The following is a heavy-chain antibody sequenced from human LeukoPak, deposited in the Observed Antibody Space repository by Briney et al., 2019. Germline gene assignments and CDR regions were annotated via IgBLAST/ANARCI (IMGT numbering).Heavy chain of an antibody. CDR3: ARNSGS. V-gene: IGHV4-39*07. CDR1: GGSISSSSYY. Sequence: SETLSLTCTVSGGSISSSSYYWGWIRQPPGQGLEWVGSIYYSGSTYYNPSLKSRVTLSVDTYKNQFLLKLSSVTAAATASYFCARNSGSWGQETLVTVSS. CDR2: IYYSGST. J-gene: IGHJ5*02.